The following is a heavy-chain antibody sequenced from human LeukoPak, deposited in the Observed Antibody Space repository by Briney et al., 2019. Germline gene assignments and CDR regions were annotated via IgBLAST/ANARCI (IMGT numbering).Heavy chain of an antibody. V-gene: IGHV3-23*01. CDR1: GFTFRNYV. CDR3: ARDRSIEDAFDI. J-gene: IGHJ3*02. D-gene: IGHD3-3*02. Sequence: GGSLRLSCAASGFTFRNYVMTWVRQALGKGLEWVSAISGSGDSTFYADSVKGRFTVSRDNAKNTLFLQMNSLSPEDTAVYYCARDRSIEDAFDIWGQGTMVTVSS. CDR2: ISGSGDST.